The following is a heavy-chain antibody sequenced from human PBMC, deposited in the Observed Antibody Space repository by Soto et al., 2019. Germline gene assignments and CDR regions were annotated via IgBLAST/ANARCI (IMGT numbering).Heavy chain of an antibody. V-gene: IGHV4-61*01. CDR1: GGSFKSGSYS. CDR3: ARDFAYFDS. Sequence: AETLGLTCTVSGGSFKSGSYSWSWIRQPPGKGMEWIGYVYHTGRTSYNPSLKSRVSISMDTSKNQFSLNLDSVTAADTAVYFCARDFAYFDSWGQGTLVTVSS. D-gene: IGHD3-3*01. CDR2: VYHTGRT. J-gene: IGHJ4*02.